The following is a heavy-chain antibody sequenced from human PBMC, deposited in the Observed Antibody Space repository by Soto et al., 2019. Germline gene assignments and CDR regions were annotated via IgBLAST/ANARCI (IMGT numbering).Heavy chain of an antibody. Sequence: QVQLQESGPGLVKPSQTLSLTCTVSGGSISSGGYYWSWIRQHPGKGLEWIGYIYYSGSTYYNPSLKSRVTITVDTSKNQFALKLSSVTAADTAVYYCARETRSYDSSGYVFDYWGQGTLVTVSS. CDR2: IYYSGST. D-gene: IGHD3-22*01. CDR1: GGSISSGGYY. CDR3: ARETRSYDSSGYVFDY. V-gene: IGHV4-31*03. J-gene: IGHJ4*02.